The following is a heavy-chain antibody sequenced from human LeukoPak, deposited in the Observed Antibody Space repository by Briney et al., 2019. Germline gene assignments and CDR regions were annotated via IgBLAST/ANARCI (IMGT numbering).Heavy chain of an antibody. CDR1: GGSISSSSYY. V-gene: IGHV4-39*01. CDR3: ATYSSENVGDDY. J-gene: IGHJ4*02. Sequence: SETLSLTCTVSGGSISSSSYYWAWIRQPPGKRLEWIGSIYYSGSTYYNPSLTSRATISVDTSKNQFSLNLRSLTAADTAVYYCATYSSENVGDDYWGQGTLVTVSS. CDR2: IYYSGST. D-gene: IGHD3-10*01.